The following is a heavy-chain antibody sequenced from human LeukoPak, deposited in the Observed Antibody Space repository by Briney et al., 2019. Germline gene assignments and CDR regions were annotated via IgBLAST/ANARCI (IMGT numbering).Heavy chain of an antibody. CDR3: ARDPGDHYNYYLMDV. Sequence: SETLSLTCTVSGGSISSGGNYWSWIRQPAGKGLEWIGRIYTSGNTNYNPSLKSRATISVDTSKNQFSVELSSVTAADTAVYYCARDPGDHYNYYLMDVWGKGTTVTISS. D-gene: IGHD1-14*01. V-gene: IGHV4-61*02. CDR1: GGSISSGGNY. J-gene: IGHJ6*03. CDR2: IYTSGNT.